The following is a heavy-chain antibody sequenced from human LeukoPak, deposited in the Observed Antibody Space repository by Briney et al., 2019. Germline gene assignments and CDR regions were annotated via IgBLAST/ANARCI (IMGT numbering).Heavy chain of an antibody. J-gene: IGHJ4*02. D-gene: IGHD6-19*01. V-gene: IGHV4-59*01. Sequence: SETLSFTCSVSGGSINSYYWSWIRQPPGKGLEWIGYIHYTGSTSYSPSLKSRVTISVDTSKNHFSLKLTSVSAADTAVYYCASAPRFSGWKNFFDYWGQGTLVTVSS. CDR2: IHYTGST. CDR3: ASAPRFSGWKNFFDY. CDR1: GGSINSYY.